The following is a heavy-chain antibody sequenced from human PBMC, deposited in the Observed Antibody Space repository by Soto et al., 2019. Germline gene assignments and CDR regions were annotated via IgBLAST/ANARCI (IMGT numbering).Heavy chain of an antibody. CDR3: AREGSLDY. V-gene: IGHV3-21*01. CDR1: GFTFSTYT. J-gene: IGHJ4*02. CDR2: ISSTSSYI. Sequence: EVQLVESGGGLVKPGGSLRLSCAASGFTFSTYTMNWVRQAPGKGLEWVSSISSTSSYIYYANSVKGRFTISRDNAKNSLYLQMNSLGAEDTAVYYCAREGSLDYWGQGTLVTVSS.